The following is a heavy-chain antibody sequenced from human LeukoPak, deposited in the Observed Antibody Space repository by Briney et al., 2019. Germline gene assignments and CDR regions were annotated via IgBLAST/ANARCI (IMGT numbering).Heavy chain of an antibody. CDR2: ISGSGLST. V-gene: IGHV3-23*01. CDR3: AKGETDHDILTPYYV. D-gene: IGHD3-9*01. CDR1: GFTFTSFA. Sequence: GGSLRLSCAASGFTFTSFALNWVRQAPGKGLEWVSGISGSGLSTYYADSVKGRFTISRDNSRNTLYLHMDSLRAEDTAVYYCAKGETDHDILTPYYVWGQGTLVTVSS. J-gene: IGHJ4*02.